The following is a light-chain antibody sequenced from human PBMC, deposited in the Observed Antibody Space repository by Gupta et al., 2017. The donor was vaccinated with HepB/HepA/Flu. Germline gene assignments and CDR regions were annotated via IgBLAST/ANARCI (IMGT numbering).Light chain of an antibody. CDR2: KDS. CDR3: QSADSSGTYKVV. V-gene: IGLV3-25*03. Sequence: SYELTQPPSVSVSPGQTARITCSGDALPKQYAYWYQQKPGQAPVLVICKDSERPAGIPERFSGSSSGTTVTVTISGVQAEDEADYYCQSADSSGTYKVVFGGGTKLTVL. CDR1: ALPKQY. J-gene: IGLJ2*01.